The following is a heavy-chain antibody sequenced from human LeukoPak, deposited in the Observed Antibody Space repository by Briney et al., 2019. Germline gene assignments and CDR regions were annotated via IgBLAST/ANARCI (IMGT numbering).Heavy chain of an antibody. CDR1: GASITSYY. D-gene: IGHD3-16*01. CDR3: ARDLTHRYAGERAFDY. CDR2: IYTSGST. J-gene: IGHJ4*02. Sequence: PSETLSLTCTVSGASITSYYWSWIRQPAGKGLEWIGRIYTSGSTNYNPSLKSRVTISADTSRNQFSLNLYSVTAADTAVYYCARDLTHRYAGERAFDYWGQGALVTVSS. V-gene: IGHV4-4*07.